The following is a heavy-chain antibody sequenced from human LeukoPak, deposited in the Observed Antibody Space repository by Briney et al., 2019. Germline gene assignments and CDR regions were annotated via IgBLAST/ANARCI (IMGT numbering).Heavy chain of an antibody. CDR3: ARAHNWKYGTFDY. D-gene: IGHD1-7*01. CDR2: ISSSGSTI. Sequence: GSLRLSCAACGFTFSSYEKNWVRQAPGKGLEWVSYISSSGSTIYYADSVKGRFTISRDNAKNSLYLQMNSLRAEDTAVYYCARAHNWKYGTFDYWGQGTLVTVSS. V-gene: IGHV3-48*03. CDR1: GFTFSSYE. J-gene: IGHJ4*02.